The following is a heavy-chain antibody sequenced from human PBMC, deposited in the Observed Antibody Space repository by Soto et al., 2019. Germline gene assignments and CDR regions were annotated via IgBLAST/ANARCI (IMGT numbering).Heavy chain of an antibody. D-gene: IGHD3-3*01. CDR2: IKQDGSEK. CDR1: GFTFSSYW. V-gene: IGHV3-7*01. J-gene: IGHJ4*02. Sequence: GGSLRLSCAASGFTFSSYWMSWVRQAPGKGMXXVANIKQDGSEKYYVDSVKGRFTISRDNAKNSLYLQMNSLRAEDTAVYYCARQIPPNYDFWSGYWYYFDYWGQGTLVTVSS. CDR3: ARQIPPNYDFWSGYWYYFDY.